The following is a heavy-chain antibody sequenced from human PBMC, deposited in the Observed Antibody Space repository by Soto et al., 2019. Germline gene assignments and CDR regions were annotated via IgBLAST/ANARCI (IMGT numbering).Heavy chain of an antibody. V-gene: IGHV4-39*01. J-gene: IGHJ6*02. Sequence: SETLSLTCTVSGGSISSSSYYWGWIRQPPGKGLEWIGSIYYSGSTYYNPSLKGRVTISVDTSKNQFALKLSSVTAAETAVYYCASQQVVPAAMGYYGMDVWGQGTTVTVSS. CDR2: IYYSGST. CDR3: ASQQVVPAAMGYYGMDV. CDR1: GGSISSSSYY. D-gene: IGHD2-2*01.